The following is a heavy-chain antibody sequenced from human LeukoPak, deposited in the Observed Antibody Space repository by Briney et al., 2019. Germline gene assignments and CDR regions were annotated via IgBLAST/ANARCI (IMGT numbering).Heavy chain of an antibody. CDR1: GFTFSSYD. Sequence: PGGSLRLSCAASGFTFSSYDMHWVRQATGKGLEWVSAIGTAGDTYYPGSVKGRFTISRDNSKNSLFLQMNSLRAEDTAVYYCARDNSDYDSSFFDYWGQGTLVTVSS. V-gene: IGHV3-13*01. CDR3: ARDNSDYDSSFFDY. CDR2: IGTAGDT. J-gene: IGHJ4*02. D-gene: IGHD3-22*01.